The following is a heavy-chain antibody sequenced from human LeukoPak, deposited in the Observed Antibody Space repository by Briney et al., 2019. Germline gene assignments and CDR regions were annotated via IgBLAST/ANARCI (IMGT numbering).Heavy chain of an antibody. D-gene: IGHD1-26*01. CDR2: IIPIFGTA. Sequence: SVKVSCKASGYTFTSYYMHWVRQAPGQGLEWMGGIIPIFGTANYAQKFQGRVTITADESTSTAYMELSSLRSEDAAVYYCANSGRNDAFDIWGQGTMVTVPS. CDR1: GYTFTSYY. CDR3: ANSGRNDAFDI. V-gene: IGHV1-69*13. J-gene: IGHJ3*02.